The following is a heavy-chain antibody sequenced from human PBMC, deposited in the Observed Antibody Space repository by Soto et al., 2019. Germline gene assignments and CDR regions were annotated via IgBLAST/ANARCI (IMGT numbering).Heavy chain of an antibody. D-gene: IGHD3-3*01. V-gene: IGHV4-34*01. CDR2: INHSGST. J-gene: IGHJ4*02. CDR1: GGSFSGYY. Sequence: SETLSLTCAVYGGSFSGYYWSWILQPSGKGLEWIGEINHSGSTNYNPSLKSRVTISVDTSKNQFSLKLSSVTAADTAVYYCARGDFWSGYYFDYWGQGTLVTVSS. CDR3: ARGDFWSGYYFDY.